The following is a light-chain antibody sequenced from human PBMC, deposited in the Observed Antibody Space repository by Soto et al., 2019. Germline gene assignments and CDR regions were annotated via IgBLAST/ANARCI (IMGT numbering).Light chain of an antibody. CDR1: QTISSW. CDR2: KAS. J-gene: IGKJ1*01. CDR3: QHYNGYSEA. V-gene: IGKV1-5*03. Sequence: DIQMTQSPSTLSGSVGDRVTITCRASQTISSWLAWYQQNPGKAPKLLIYKASTLKSGVPSRFSGSGSGTEFTLTISCLQPHDFASYSSQHYNGYSEAFGQGTNEELK.